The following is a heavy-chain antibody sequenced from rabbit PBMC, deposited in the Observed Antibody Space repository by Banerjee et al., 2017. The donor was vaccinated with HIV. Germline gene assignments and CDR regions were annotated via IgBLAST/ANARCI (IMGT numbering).Heavy chain of an antibody. Sequence: QEQLVESGGGLVQPEGTLTLTCTASGFSFSNSYWACWVRQAPGKGLEWIACIYAGSSGNTVYATWAKGRFTISRTSSTTVALQMTSLTAADTATYFCARDLAGAIGWNFNLWGPGTLVTVS. V-gene: IGHV1S45*01. J-gene: IGHJ4*01. CDR1: GFSFSNSYW. CDR3: ARDLAGAIGWNFNL. CDR2: IYAGSSGNT. D-gene: IGHD4-1*01.